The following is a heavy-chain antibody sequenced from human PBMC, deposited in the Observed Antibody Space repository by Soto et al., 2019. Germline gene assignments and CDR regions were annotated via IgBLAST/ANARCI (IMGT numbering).Heavy chain of an antibody. Sequence: QLQLQESGSGLVKPSQTLSLTCAVSGASVDSGGYSWSWIRQPPGKGLEWIGYIYHGVSTDYNPSLKSRVTMSVDSSKTLFSLSLSSVTAADTAVYFCVRSGCSSTACHTDWFDPWGPGTLVTVSS. CDR2: IYHGVST. CDR3: VRSGCSSTACHTDWFDP. J-gene: IGHJ5*02. CDR1: GASVDSGGYS. V-gene: IGHV4-30-2*01. D-gene: IGHD2-2*01.